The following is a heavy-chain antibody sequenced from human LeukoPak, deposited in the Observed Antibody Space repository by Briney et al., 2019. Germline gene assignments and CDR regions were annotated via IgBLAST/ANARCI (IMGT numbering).Heavy chain of an antibody. Sequence: GGSLRLSCVASGFAFRNYWMYWVRQGPGKGLEWASVIYSGGSTYYADSVKGRFTISRDNSKNTLYLQMNSLRAEDTAVYYCARHGTITMVRGRLRYYYMDVWGKGATVTISS. D-gene: IGHD3-10*01. CDR3: ARHGTITMVRGRLRYYYMDV. CDR2: IYSGGST. J-gene: IGHJ6*03. V-gene: IGHV3-66*04. CDR1: GFAFRNYW.